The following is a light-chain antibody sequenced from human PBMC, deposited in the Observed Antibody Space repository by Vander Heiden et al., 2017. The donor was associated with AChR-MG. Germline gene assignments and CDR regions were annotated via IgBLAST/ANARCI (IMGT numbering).Light chain of an antibody. Sequence: DIVLTQFPGTLSLPPGERATLACRASQSVNNSYVAWYQQKPGQAPRLLIYGASSRATGIPDRFSGSGSGTDFTLTISRLEPEDFAVYYCQQYGSSLVAFGQGTKVEIK. J-gene: IGKJ1*01. V-gene: IGKV3-20*01. CDR3: QQYGSSLVA. CDR1: QSVNNSY. CDR2: GAS.